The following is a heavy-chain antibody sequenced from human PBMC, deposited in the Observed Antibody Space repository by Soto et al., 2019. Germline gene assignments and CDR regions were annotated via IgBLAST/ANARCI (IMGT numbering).Heavy chain of an antibody. D-gene: IGHD6-6*01. Sequence: QVQLVESGGGVVQPGRSLRLSCAASGFTFNTYGMHWVRQAPGKGLEWVAVISNDAINKYYADSVKGRFAISRDDSKNALYLQRNSLRGEDTAVYYGARPRRDYYSYCGMNVWGQWTTVIASS. J-gene: IGHJ6*02. V-gene: IGHV3-30*03. CDR3: ARPRRDYYSYCGMNV. CDR1: GFTFNTYG. CDR2: ISNDAINK.